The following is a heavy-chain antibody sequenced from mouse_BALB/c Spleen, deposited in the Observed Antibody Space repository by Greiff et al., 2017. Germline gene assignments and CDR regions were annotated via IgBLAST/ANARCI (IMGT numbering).Heavy chain of an antibody. Sequence: VQLKQSGPELVKPGASVKMSCKASGYTFTSYVMHWVKQKPGQGLEWIGYINPYNDGTKYNEKFKGKATLTSDKSSSTAYMELSSLTSEDSAVYYCARGGSSYYYAMDYWGQGTSVTVSS. CDR3: ARGGSSYYYAMDY. D-gene: IGHD1-1*01. CDR2: INPYNDGT. J-gene: IGHJ4*01. V-gene: IGHV1-14*01. CDR1: GYTFTSYV.